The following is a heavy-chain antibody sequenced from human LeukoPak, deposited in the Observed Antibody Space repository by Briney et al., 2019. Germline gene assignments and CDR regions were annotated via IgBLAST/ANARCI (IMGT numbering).Heavy chain of an antibody. CDR1: GFTFSNYE. CDR3: ARMFEF. Sequence: GSLRLSCVASGFTFSNYEMNWVRQAPGKGLEWVPYISSSGSTTYYADSVKGRFTISRDNAKNSLFLQMNSLRAEDTAVYFCARMFEFWGQGTLVTVSS. V-gene: IGHV3-48*03. J-gene: IGHJ4*02. CDR2: ISSSGSTT.